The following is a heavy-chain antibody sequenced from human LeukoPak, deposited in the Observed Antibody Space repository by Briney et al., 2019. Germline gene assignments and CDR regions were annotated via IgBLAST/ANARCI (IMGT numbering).Heavy chain of an antibody. CDR2: IYYSGSA. CDR1: GGSISSGGNY. D-gene: IGHD1-26*01. CDR3: ARLTPYSGSPLGDY. J-gene: IGHJ4*02. V-gene: IGHV4-31*03. Sequence: SETLSLTCTVSGGSISSGGNYWGWIRQHPGKGLEWIGYIYYSGSAYYNPSLKSRVTISLDASKNQFSLKLSSVTAAGTAVYYCARLTPYSGSPLGDYWGQGTLVTVSS.